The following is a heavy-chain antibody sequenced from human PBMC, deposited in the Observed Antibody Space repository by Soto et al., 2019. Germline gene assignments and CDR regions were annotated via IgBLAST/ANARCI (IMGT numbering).Heavy chain of an antibody. Sequence: SETLSLTCTVSGGSISSHYWSWIRQPPGQGLEWIGYINYSGSTNYNPSLKSRVTISVDTSKNQFSLKLSSVTAADTAVYYCAREVGIAAVYGYYYYMDVWGKGTTVTVSS. CDR1: GGSISSHY. CDR3: AREVGIAAVYGYYYYMDV. J-gene: IGHJ6*03. D-gene: IGHD6-6*01. CDR2: INYSGST. V-gene: IGHV4-59*11.